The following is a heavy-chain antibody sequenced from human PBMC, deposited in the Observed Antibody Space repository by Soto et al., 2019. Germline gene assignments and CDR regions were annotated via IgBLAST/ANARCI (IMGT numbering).Heavy chain of an antibody. CDR2: IYYSGST. Sequence: SETLSLTCTVSGGSISSGGYYWSWIRQHPGKGLEWIGYIYYSGSTYYNPSLKSRVTISVDTSKNQFSLKLSSVTAAGTAVYYCARDNELVAYAFDIWGQGTMVTVSS. D-gene: IGHD2-15*01. CDR3: ARDNELVAYAFDI. J-gene: IGHJ3*02. V-gene: IGHV4-31*03. CDR1: GGSISSGGYY.